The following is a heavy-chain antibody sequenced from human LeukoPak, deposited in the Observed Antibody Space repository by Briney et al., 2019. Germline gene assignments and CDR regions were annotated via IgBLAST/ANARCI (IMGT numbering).Heavy chain of an antibody. V-gene: IGHV3-66*01. CDR2: IYSGGST. CDR3: AIDYGYSSGHLDH. J-gene: IGHJ4*02. D-gene: IGHD2-15*01. Sequence: GGSLRLSCAASGFTVSTNYVSWVRQAPGRGLEWVSVIYSGGSTYYTDSVKGRFTISRDNSKNTLYLQMNSLTAEDTAVYYRAIDYGYSSGHLDHWGQGTLVTVSS. CDR1: GFTVSTNY.